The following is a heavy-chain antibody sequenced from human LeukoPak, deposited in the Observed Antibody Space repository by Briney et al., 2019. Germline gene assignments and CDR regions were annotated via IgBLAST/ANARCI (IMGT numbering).Heavy chain of an antibody. Sequence: GESLRISCKGSGYSFTSYWFSWVRQIPGKGLEWMGRIDPSDSYTNYSPSFQGHVTISADKSISTAYLQWSSLKASDTAMYYCARCRKSTSCYGGFDYWGQGTLVTVSS. V-gene: IGHV5-10-1*01. CDR1: GYSFTSYW. CDR3: ARCRKSTSCYGGFDY. CDR2: IDPSDSYT. D-gene: IGHD2-2*01. J-gene: IGHJ4*02.